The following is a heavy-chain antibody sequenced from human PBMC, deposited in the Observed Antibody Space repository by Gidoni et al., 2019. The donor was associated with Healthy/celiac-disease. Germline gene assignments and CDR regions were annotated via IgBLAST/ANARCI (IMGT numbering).Heavy chain of an antibody. Sequence: EVELLESGGGLVQPGGTLRISSAASGFTFRSYAMSLVRQAPGKGLEWVSAIKCCGGSPYYADSRNGLFTSSRDNSKNTLYLQINSLRAEDTAVYYCAKVAYNWNPGVAFDIWGQGTMVTVSS. V-gene: IGHV3-23*01. J-gene: IGHJ3*02. CDR1: GFTFRSYA. D-gene: IGHD1-20*01. CDR2: IKCCGGSP. CDR3: AKVAYNWNPGVAFDI.